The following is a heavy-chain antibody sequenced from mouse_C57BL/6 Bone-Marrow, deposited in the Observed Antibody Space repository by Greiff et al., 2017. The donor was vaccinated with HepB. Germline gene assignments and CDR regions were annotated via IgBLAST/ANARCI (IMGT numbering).Heavy chain of an antibody. CDR1: GYTFTSYG. D-gene: IGHD2-4*01. CDR3: ALIYYDYDGGLFFDY. CDR2: IYPRSGNT. J-gene: IGHJ2*01. Sequence: QVQLQQSGAELARPGASVKLSCKASGYTFTSYGISWVKQRTGQGLEWIGEIYPRSGNTYYNEKFKGKATLTADKSSSTAYMELRSLTSEDSAVYFCALIYYDYDGGLFFDYWGQGTTLTVSS. V-gene: IGHV1-81*01.